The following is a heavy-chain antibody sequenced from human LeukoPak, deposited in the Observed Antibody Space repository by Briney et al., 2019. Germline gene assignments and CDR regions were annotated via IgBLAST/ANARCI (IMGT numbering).Heavy chain of an antibody. D-gene: IGHD2-2*01. J-gene: IGHJ4*02. V-gene: IGHV3-23*01. CDR1: GFTFSSYA. CDR2: ISGSGGST. CDR3: AKVVVVVPAAMMDYFDY. Sequence: PGGSLRLSCAASGFTFSSYAMSWVRQAPGKGLEWVSAISGSGGSTYYADSVKGRFTISRDNSKNTLYLQINSLRAEDTAVYYCAKVVVVVPAAMMDYFDYWGQGTLVTVSS.